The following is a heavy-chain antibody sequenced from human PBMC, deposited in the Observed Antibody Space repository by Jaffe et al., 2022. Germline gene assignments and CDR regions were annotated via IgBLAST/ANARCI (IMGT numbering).Heavy chain of an antibody. CDR2: IYTSGST. CDR3: ARYPAGTGPNTFWFDP. D-gene: IGHD3-10*01. V-gene: IGHV4-61*02. CDR1: GGSISSGSYY. J-gene: IGHJ5*02. Sequence: QVQLQESGPGLVKPSQTLSLTCTVSGGSISSGSYYWSWIRQPAGKGLEWIGRIYTSGSTNYNPSLKSRVTISVDTSKNQFSLKLSSVTAADTAVYYCARYPAGTGPNTFWFDPWGQGTLVTVSS.